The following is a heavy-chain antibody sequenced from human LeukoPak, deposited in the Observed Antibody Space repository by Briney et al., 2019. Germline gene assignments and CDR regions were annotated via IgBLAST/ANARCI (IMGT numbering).Heavy chain of an antibody. CDR2: ISGSGGST. Sequence: PGGSLRLSCAASGFTFSSYAMSWVRQAPGKGLEWVSAISGSGGSTYYADSVKGRFTISRDNSKNTLYLQMNSLRAEDTVVYYCAKDLITGDSSGYYYPDYWGQGTLVTVSS. D-gene: IGHD3-22*01. J-gene: IGHJ4*02. CDR3: AKDLITGDSSGYYYPDY. CDR1: GFTFSSYA. V-gene: IGHV3-23*01.